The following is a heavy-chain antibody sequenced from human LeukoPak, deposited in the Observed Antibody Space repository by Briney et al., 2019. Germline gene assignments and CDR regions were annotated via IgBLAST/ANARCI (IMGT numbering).Heavy chain of an antibody. Sequence: SGPTLVKPTQTLTLTCTFSGFSLRTGGVGVGWIRQPPRKALEWLALISWDDDKRYSPSLNSRVTITKDTSENQVVLTMTNVDPVDTGTYYCAHIRVYDYKGYYPYYFDHWGQGTLVTVSS. CDR1: GFSLRTGGVG. CDR2: ISWDDDK. V-gene: IGHV2-5*02. J-gene: IGHJ4*02. D-gene: IGHD3-22*01. CDR3: AHIRVYDYKGYYPYYFDH.